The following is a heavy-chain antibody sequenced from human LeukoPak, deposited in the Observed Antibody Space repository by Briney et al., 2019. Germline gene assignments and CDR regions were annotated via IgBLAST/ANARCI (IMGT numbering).Heavy chain of an antibody. V-gene: IGHV3-53*05. CDR1: GFTVSSNY. CDR3: AKDRRGSGWQAYY. CDR2: IYSGGST. D-gene: IGHD6-19*01. Sequence: GGSLRLSCAASGFTVSSNYMSWVRQAPGKGLEWVSVIYSGGSTYYADSVKGRFTISRDNSKNTLYLQMNSLRAEDTAVYYCAKDRRGSGWQAYYWGQGTLVTVSS. J-gene: IGHJ4*02.